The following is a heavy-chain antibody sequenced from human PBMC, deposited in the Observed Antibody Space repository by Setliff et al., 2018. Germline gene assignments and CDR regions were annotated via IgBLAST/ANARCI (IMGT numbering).Heavy chain of an antibody. Sequence: PSETLSLTCTVSGGSISSGGYYWSWIRQHPGKGLEWIGYIYYSGSTYYNPSLKSRVTISVDTSKNQFSLKLSSVTAADTAVYYCARGGPETRYSWYREYYFDYWGQGTLVTVSS. D-gene: IGHD6-13*01. J-gene: IGHJ4*02. V-gene: IGHV4-31*03. CDR1: GGSISSGGYY. CDR3: ARGGPETRYSWYREYYFDY. CDR2: IYYSGST.